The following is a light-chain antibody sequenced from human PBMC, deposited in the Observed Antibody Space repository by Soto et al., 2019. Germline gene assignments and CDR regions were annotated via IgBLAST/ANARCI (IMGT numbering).Light chain of an antibody. CDR1: QSISSSY. CDR2: AAS. CDR3: QQYNNWPPYT. Sequence: EIVLTQSPGTLSLSPGERATLSCRASQSISSSYLAWYQQKPGQAPRLLIYAASSRATGIPDRFSGSGSGTDFTLTISRLEPEDFALYYCQQYNNWPPYTFGQGTKLEIK. J-gene: IGKJ2*01. V-gene: IGKV3-20*01.